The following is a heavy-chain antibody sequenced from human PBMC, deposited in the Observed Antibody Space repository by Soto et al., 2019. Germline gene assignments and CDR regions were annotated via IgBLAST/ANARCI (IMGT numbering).Heavy chain of an antibody. CDR1: GYSFNSYW. CDR3: AREDTSGYYFFEY. J-gene: IGHJ4*02. D-gene: IGHD3-22*01. Sequence: GESLKISCKGSGYSFNSYWIGWVRQMPGKGLEWMGIIYPADSDTTYSPSFQGQVTISADKSISTAYLQWSSLKASDTAMYYCAREDTSGYYFFEYWGQGTLVTVSS. CDR2: IYPADSDT. V-gene: IGHV5-51*01.